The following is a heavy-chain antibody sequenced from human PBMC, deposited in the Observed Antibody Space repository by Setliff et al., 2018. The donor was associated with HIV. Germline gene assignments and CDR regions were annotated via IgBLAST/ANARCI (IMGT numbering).Heavy chain of an antibody. CDR1: GGSFSGYY. CDR3: ARVDIVVVPAGPYYYGMDV. Sequence: SETLSLTCAVYGGSFSGYYWSWIRQPPGKGLEWIGEINHSGSTNYNPSLKSRVTISVDTSKNQFSLKLSSVTAADTAVYYCARVDIVVVPAGPYYYGMDVWGQGTTVTVSS. CDR2: INHSGST. V-gene: IGHV4-34*01. J-gene: IGHJ6*02. D-gene: IGHD2-2*03.